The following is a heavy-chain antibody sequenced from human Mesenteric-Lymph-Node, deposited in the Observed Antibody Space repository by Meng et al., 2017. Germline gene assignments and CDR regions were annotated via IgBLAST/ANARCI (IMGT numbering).Heavy chain of an antibody. Sequence: QLHLQQSGPGLVKPSQTLSLTCAISGDSVSSKSAAWNWIRQSPSRGLEWLGMTCYRSKWYYDYAVSVKSRITINPDTSRNQFSLQLNSVTPEDKAVYYCASWYFNYWGQGTLVTVSS. V-gene: IGHV6-1*01. CDR2: TCYRSKWYY. CDR1: GDSVSSKSAA. J-gene: IGHJ4*02. CDR3: ASWYFNY.